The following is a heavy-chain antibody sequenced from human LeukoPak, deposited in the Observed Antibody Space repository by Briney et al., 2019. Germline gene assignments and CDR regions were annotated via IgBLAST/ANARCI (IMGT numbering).Heavy chain of an antibody. CDR1: GGSISTSSYS. V-gene: IGHV4-39*07. D-gene: IGHD1-26*01. Sequence: SETLSPTCTLSGGSISTSSYSWGCIRQSPGKGLEWIGSIYYSGSTYYNPSLKSRVTISIDTSKNQFSLKLSSVTAADTAVYYCARGFEVGASSYVDYWGQGTLVTVSS. J-gene: IGHJ4*02. CDR2: IYYSGST. CDR3: ARGFEVGASSYVDY.